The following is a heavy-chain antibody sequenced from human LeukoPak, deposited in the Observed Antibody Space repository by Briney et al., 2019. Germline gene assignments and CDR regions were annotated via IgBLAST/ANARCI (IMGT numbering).Heavy chain of an antibody. CDR2: IYHSGST. Sequence: SGTLSLTCAVSGGSISSSNWWSWVRQPPGTGLEWIGEIYHSGSTNYNPPLKSRVTISVDKSKNQFSLKLSSVTAADTAVYYCATAAAGDKSFDYWGQGTLVTVSS. D-gene: IGHD6-13*01. CDR1: GGSISSSNW. V-gene: IGHV4-4*02. CDR3: ATAAAGDKSFDY. J-gene: IGHJ4*02.